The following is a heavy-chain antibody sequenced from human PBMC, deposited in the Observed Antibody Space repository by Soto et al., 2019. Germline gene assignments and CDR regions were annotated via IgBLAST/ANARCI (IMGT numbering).Heavy chain of an antibody. J-gene: IGHJ4*02. CDR1: GFTFSSHA. Sequence: GGSLRLSCAASGFTFSSHAMHWVRQAPGKGLEWVAVISYDGSRKYYADSVKGRFTISRDNSKNTLYLQMNSLRGEDSAVYYCARGYSSGWPDKWGQGTSVTVSS. CDR2: ISYDGSRK. D-gene: IGHD6-19*01. V-gene: IGHV3-30-3*01. CDR3: ARGYSSGWPDK.